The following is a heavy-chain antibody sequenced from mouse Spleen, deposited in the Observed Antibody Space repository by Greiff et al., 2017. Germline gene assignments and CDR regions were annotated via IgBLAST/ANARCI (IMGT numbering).Heavy chain of an antibody. J-gene: IGHJ4*01. CDR2: INPNNGGT. CDR3: AKDVDYAMDY. Sequence: VQLKESGPELVKPGASVKMSCKASGYTFTDYNMHWVKQSHGKSLEWIGYINPNNGGTSYNQKFKGKATLTVNKSSSTAYMELRSLTSEDSAVYYCAKDVDYAMDYWGQGTSVTVSS. CDR1: GYTFTDYN. V-gene: IGHV1-22*01.